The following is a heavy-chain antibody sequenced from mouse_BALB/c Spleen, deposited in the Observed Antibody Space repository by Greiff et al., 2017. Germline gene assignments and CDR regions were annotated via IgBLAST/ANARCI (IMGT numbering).Heavy chain of an antibody. Sequence: EVKVVESGGGLVKPGGSLKLSCAASGFTFSSYTMSWVRQTPDKRLEWVATISSGGSYTYYPDSVKGRFTISRDNAKNTLYLQMSSLKSEDTAMYYCTRGGGNVFAYWGQGTLVTVSA. CDR2: ISSGGSYT. V-gene: IGHV5-6-4*01. CDR3: TRGGGNVFAY. D-gene: IGHD2-1*01. CDR1: GFTFSSYT. J-gene: IGHJ3*01.